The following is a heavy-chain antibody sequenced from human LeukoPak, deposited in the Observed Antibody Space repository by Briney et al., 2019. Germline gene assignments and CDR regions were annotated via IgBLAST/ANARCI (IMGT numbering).Heavy chain of an antibody. CDR2: ILPGGKES. Sequence: PGRSLRLSCVVSAYSFSTKMMTSVRQAPGKGLEWVATILPGGKESYRVESVKGRFTVSRDNAKNSLFLQMNSLRADDTAVYYCMSAHGYWGQGTLVTVSS. CDR1: AYSFSTKM. CDR3: MSAHGY. J-gene: IGHJ4*02. V-gene: IGHV3-7*01.